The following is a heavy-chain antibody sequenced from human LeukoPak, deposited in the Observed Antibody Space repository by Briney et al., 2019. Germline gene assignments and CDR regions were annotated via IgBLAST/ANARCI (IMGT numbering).Heavy chain of an antibody. J-gene: IGHJ4*02. CDR2: VNPNSGDT. CDR3: ALLFSSTWYRFDS. D-gene: IGHD6-13*01. CDR1: GYTFTDYY. V-gene: IGHV1-2*02. Sequence: ASVKVSCKGSGYTFTDYYMHWVRQAPGQGLEWMGWVNPNSGDTNHAHKFQGRVTMTSDTSISTAYMDLSRVRSDDTAVYYCALLFSSTWYRFDSWGQGTLVTVSS.